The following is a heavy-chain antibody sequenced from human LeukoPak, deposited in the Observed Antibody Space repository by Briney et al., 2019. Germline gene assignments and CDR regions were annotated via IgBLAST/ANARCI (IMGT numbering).Heavy chain of an antibody. CDR2: IIPIFGTA. Sequence: SVKVSCKASGGTFSSYAISWVRQAPGQGLEWMGGIIPIFGTANYAQKFQGRVTITTDESTSTAYMELSSLRSEDTAVYYCARASYSSSWHYYYYYMDVWGKGTTATVSS. CDR1: GGTFSSYA. J-gene: IGHJ6*03. CDR3: ARASYSSSWHYYYYYMDV. V-gene: IGHV1-69*05. D-gene: IGHD6-13*01.